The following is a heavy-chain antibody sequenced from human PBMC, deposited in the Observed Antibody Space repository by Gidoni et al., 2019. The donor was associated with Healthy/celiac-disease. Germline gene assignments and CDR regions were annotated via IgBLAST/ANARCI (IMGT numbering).Heavy chain of an antibody. J-gene: IGHJ3*02. D-gene: IGHD3-3*01. CDR2: ISGSGGST. V-gene: IGHV3-23*01. Sequence: EVQLLESGGGLVQPGGSLRLSCAASGFTFRSYAMSWVRQAPGKGLEWVSAISGSGGSTYYADSVKGRFTISRDNSKNTLYLQMNSLRAEDTAVYYCAKDYDFWSGLSRAFDIWGQGTMVTVSS. CDR3: AKDYDFWSGLSRAFDI. CDR1: GFTFRSYA.